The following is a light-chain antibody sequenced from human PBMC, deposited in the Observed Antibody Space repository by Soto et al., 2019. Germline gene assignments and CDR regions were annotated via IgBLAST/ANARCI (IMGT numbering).Light chain of an antibody. J-gene: IGKJ1*01. CDR2: GAS. V-gene: IGKV3-20*01. CDR1: QTISSGY. CDR3: HHSGNSHGT. Sequence: IVLAQSPGTLSLSPGVRATLSCRASQTISSGYLTWYQQKSGQVPRLLIYGASSRATGIPDRFSGSGSGTVFTLTISRLGPEDVAVYYCHHSGNSHGTFGQGTKVEIK.